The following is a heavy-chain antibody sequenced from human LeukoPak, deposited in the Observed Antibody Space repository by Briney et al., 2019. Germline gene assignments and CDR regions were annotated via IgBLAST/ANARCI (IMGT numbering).Heavy chain of an antibody. Sequence: ASVKVSCKASGGTFSSYAFSWMRQAPGQGLEWMGRIIPTYDPVDYAQRFQGRATITTDESTNTVYMELSSLRYEDTAVYYCAREPLGCGGDCHFDYWGQGTLVTVSS. V-gene: IGHV1-69*05. CDR2: IIPTYDPV. J-gene: IGHJ4*02. D-gene: IGHD2-21*02. CDR1: GGTFSSYA. CDR3: AREPLGCGGDCHFDY.